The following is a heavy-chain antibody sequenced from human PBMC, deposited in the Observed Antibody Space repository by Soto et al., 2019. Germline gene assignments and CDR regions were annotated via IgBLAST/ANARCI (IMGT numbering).Heavy chain of an antibody. CDR3: ARAGMVVKRVNWFDP. V-gene: IGHV4-31*03. CDR1: GGSISSGGYY. Sequence: QVQLQESGPGLVKPSQTLSLTCTVSGGSISSGGYYWSWIRQHPGKGLEWIGYIYYSGSTYYNPSHTSRVTISVDTSKNQFSLKLSSVTAADTAVYYWARAGMVVKRVNWFDPWGQGTLVTVSS. J-gene: IGHJ5*02. CDR2: IYYSGST. D-gene: IGHD2-21*01.